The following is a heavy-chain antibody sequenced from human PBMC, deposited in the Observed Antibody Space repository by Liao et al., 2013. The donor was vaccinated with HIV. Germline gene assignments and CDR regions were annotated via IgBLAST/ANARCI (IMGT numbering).Heavy chain of an antibody. CDR1: GGSMNSDF. V-gene: IGHV4-59*01. CDR2: SSRSGTT. J-gene: IGHJ6*03. CDR3: ARLGQPSGSVYTGGYYYMDV. D-gene: IGHD3-10*01. Sequence: QVQLQESGPGLVRPSETLSLTCSVSGGSMNSDFWGWIRQPPGKRLEWIGYSSRSGTTNNNPSLKSRVSILVDQSKNEFSLDLTSVTAADTALYYCARLGQPSGSVYTGGYYYMDVWGKGTMVTVSS.